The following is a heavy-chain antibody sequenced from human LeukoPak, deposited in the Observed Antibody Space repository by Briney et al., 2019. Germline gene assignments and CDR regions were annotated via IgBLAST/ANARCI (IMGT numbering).Heavy chain of an antibody. CDR3: ARDRSYYWGYFDY. D-gene: IGHD1-26*01. CDR1: GGSFSSYY. J-gene: IGHJ4*02. Sequence: PSETLSLTCTVSGGSFSSYYWSWIRQPAGKGLEWIGHIYTSGTTNYNPSLKSRVTMSIDTSKNQFSLKLSSVTAADTAVYYCARDRSYYWGYFDYWGQGTLVTVSS. CDR2: IYTSGTT. V-gene: IGHV4-4*07.